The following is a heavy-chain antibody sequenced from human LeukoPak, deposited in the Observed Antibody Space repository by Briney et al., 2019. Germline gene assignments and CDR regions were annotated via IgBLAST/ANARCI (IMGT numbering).Heavy chain of an antibody. V-gene: IGHV3-21*01. CDR1: GFTFSTYT. J-gene: IGHJ1*01. CDR2: ISTSSSYI. Sequence: PGGSLRLSCAASGFTFSTYTMTWVRQAPGKGLEWVSSISTSSSYIYYADSVKGRFTISRDNAKNSLYLQMNSLRAEDTAVYYCARDGGGDWYFQHWGQGTLVTVSS. D-gene: IGHD2-21*02. CDR3: ARDGGGDWYFQH.